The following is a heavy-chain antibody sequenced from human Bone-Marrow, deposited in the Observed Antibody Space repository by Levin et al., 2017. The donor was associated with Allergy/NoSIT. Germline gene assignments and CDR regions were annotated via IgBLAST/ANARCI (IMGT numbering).Heavy chain of an antibody. Sequence: SCAASGFIFSRFWMTWARQAPGKGLEWVATIKEDGSETYYVDSVRGRFSISRDNAKNSVYLQMNSLRVEDTAVYYCARDLFFASEAGAWASDIWGQGTMVTVSS. CDR2: IKEDGSET. V-gene: IGHV3-7*01. CDR3: ARDLFFASEAGAWASDI. CDR1: GFIFSRFW. D-gene: IGHD6-19*01. J-gene: IGHJ3*02.